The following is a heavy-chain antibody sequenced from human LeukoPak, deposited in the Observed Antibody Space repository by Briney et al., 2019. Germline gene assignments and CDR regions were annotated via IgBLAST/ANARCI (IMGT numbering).Heavy chain of an antibody. V-gene: IGHV3-21*01. J-gene: IGHJ5*02. CDR3: ARDQGISSGWSTPYNWFEP. CDR1: GFTFSSYS. Sequence: GGSLRLSCVASGFTFSSYSMNWVRQAPGKGLECVSSISSSSSYIYYADSVRGRFTISRDNAKNSLSLQMSSLRAEDTAVYYCARDQGISSGWSTPYNWFEPWGQGALVTVSS. D-gene: IGHD6-19*01. CDR2: ISSSSSYI.